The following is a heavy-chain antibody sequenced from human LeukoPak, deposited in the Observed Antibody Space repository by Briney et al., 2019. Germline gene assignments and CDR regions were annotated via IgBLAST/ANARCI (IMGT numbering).Heavy chain of an antibody. D-gene: IGHD2-2*01. Sequence: GSLRLSCAASGFTFSSYAMHWVRQPPGKGLEWIGEINHSGSTNYNPSLRSRVTISVDTSKSQFSLKLSSVTAADTAVYYCADCSSTSCYGNWGQGTLVTVSS. J-gene: IGHJ4*02. CDR1: GFTFSSYA. CDR2: INHSGST. CDR3: ADCSSTSCYGN. V-gene: IGHV4-34*08.